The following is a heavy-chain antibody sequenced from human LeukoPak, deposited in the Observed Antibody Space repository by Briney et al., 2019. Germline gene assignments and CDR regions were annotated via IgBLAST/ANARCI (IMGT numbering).Heavy chain of an antibody. CDR2: ISAYNGNT. CDR3: AREGGAEWERWFDP. J-gene: IGHJ5*02. CDR1: GYTFTSYD. Sequence: ASVKLSCKASGYTFTSYDISWVRQAPGQGLEWMGWISAYNGNTNYAQKLQGRVTMTTDTSTSTAYMELRSLRSDDTAVYYCAREGGAEWERWFDPWGQGTLVTVSS. V-gene: IGHV1-18*01. D-gene: IGHD1-26*01.